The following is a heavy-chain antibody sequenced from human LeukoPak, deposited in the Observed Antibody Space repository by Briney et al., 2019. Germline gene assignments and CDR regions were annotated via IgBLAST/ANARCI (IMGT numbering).Heavy chain of an antibody. CDR3: ARAGNCGGDCYSRYAFDI. Sequence: GGSLTLSCAASGFTFSSYAMHWVRQAPGKGLEYVSAISSNGGSTYYASSVKGRFTISRDNSKNTLYLQMGSLRAEDMAVYYCARAGNCGGDCYSRYAFDIWGQGTMVTVSS. CDR2: ISSNGGST. D-gene: IGHD2-21*02. CDR1: GFTFSSYA. J-gene: IGHJ3*02. V-gene: IGHV3-64*01.